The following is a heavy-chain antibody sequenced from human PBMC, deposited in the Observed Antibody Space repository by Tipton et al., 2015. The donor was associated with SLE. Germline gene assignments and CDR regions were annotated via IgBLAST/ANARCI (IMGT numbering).Heavy chain of an antibody. CDR2: LYSGGST. CDR1: GFSVTRNY. J-gene: IGHJ5*02. Sequence: GSLRLSCAASGFSVTRNYMSWFRQVPGKGLEWVSVLYSGGSTFYADSVKGRFTISRDASKNTLNLQMNDLRSEDTAVYYCAREGQSCVGDCYAPWGPGTLVTVSS. CDR3: AREGQSCVGDCYAP. V-gene: IGHV3-66*01. D-gene: IGHD2-21*01.